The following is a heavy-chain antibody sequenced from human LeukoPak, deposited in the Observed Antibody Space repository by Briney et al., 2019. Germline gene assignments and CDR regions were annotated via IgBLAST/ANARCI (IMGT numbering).Heavy chain of an antibody. CDR1: GHTFTSYA. V-gene: IGHV1-3*03. CDR2: INAGNGIT. J-gene: IGHJ4*02. CDR3: ARARYSNYAMDY. Sequence: ASVKVSCKASGHTFTSYAIHWERQVPGQRLEWMGWINAGNGITKYSQEFQGRVTITRDTSASTAYMELSSLRSDDVAVYYCARARYSNYAMDYWGQGTLTTVS. D-gene: IGHD4/OR15-4a*01.